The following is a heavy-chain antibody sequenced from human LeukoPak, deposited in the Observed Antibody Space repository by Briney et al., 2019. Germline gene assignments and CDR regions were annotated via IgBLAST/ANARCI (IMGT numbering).Heavy chain of an antibody. CDR3: AILARDGSGRVLVLWSWFDP. Sequence: SETLSLTCTVSGVSISSGRYSWGWIRQPPGKGLEWIGSIYYTGSTYYNPSLKSRVTISVDTSKDQFSLKLTSVTAADTAVYYCAILARDGSGRVLVLWSWFDPWGEGTLVTVSS. J-gene: IGHJ5*02. CDR1: GVSISSGRYS. D-gene: IGHD3-10*01. CDR2: IYYTGST. V-gene: IGHV4-39*01.